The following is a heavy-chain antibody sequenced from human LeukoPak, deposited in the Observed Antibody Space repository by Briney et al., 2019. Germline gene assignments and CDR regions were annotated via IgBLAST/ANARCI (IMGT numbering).Heavy chain of an antibody. D-gene: IGHD6-19*01. CDR2: ISGSGGGT. CDR3: AKGAPYSSGWSPVDY. J-gene: IGHJ4*02. CDR1: GFTFSSYA. Sequence: GGSLRLSCAASGFTFSSYAMSWVRQAPGKGLEWVSAISGSGGGTYYADSVKGRFTISRDNSKNTLYLQMNSLRAEDTVVYYCAKGAPYSSGWSPVDYWGQGTLVTVSS. V-gene: IGHV3-23*01.